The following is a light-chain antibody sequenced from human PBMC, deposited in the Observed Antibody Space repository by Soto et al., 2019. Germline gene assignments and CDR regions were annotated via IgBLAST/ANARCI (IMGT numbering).Light chain of an antibody. CDR1: RFNIGRNT. Sequence: QPVLTQPPSASRTPGQRVTISCSGSRFNIGRNTVNWYQQLPGSAPKLLIYSNNQRPSGVPDRFSGSRSGTSASLAISGLQSEDEADYYCAAWDDSLNGVVFGGGTKVTVL. CDR2: SNN. CDR3: AAWDDSLNGVV. J-gene: IGLJ2*01. V-gene: IGLV1-44*01.